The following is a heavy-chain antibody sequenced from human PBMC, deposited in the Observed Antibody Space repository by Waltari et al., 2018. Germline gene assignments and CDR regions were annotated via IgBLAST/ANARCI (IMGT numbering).Heavy chain of an antibody. J-gene: IGHJ4*02. CDR3: ARSFLHSSSTMYYFDY. Sequence: QVQLVQSGAEVKKPGASVKVSCKASGYTFTSYYMHWVRQAPGQGLEWMGIINPSGGSTSYAKKFQGRVTMTRDTSTSTVYMELSSLRSEDTAVYYCARSFLHSSSTMYYFDYWGQGTLVTVSS. D-gene: IGHD6-6*01. CDR1: GYTFTSYY. V-gene: IGHV1-46*01. CDR2: INPSGGST.